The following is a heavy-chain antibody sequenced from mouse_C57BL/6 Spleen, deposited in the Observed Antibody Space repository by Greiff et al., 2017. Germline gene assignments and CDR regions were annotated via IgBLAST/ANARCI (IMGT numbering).Heavy chain of an antibody. CDR1: GFTFSSYA. CDR2: ISDGGSYT. J-gene: IGHJ4*01. D-gene: IGHD3-2*02. Sequence: EVMLVESGGGLVKPGGSLKLSCAASGFTFSSYAMSWVRQTPEKRLEWVATISDGGSYTYYPDNVKGRFTISRDNAKNNLYLQMSHLKSEDTAMYYCARGLRLLLDAMDYWGQGTSVTVSS. V-gene: IGHV5-4*03. CDR3: ARGLRLLLDAMDY.